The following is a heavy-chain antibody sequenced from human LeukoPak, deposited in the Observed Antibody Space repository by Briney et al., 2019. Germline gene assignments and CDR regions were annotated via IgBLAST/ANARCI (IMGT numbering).Heavy chain of an antibody. D-gene: IGHD4-23*01. J-gene: IGHJ4*02. CDR3: ARGSRWPPHYFDY. CDR2: ISSSGSTI. V-gene: IGHV3-11*04. Sequence: GGSLRLTCAASGFTFSDYYMSWIRQAPGKGLEWVSYISSSGSTIYYADSVKGRFTISRGNAKNSLYLQMNSLRAEDTAVYYCARGSRWPPHYFDYWGQGTLVTVSS. CDR1: GFTFSDYY.